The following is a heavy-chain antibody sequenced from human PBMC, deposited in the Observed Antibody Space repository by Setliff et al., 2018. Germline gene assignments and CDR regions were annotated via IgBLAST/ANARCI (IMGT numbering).Heavy chain of an antibody. CDR2: ITVSGNT. D-gene: IGHD3-3*01. Sequence: PGGSLRLSCAASGFTFSNYAMTWVRQAPGKGLEWVSAITVSGNTHYADSVKGRFTISRDYSKNTLSLQMNSLRAEDTAVYYCAKDPQIRFLEWLSRVYFDYWGQGTLVTVSS. V-gene: IGHV3-23*01. J-gene: IGHJ4*02. CDR1: GFTFSNYA. CDR3: AKDPQIRFLEWLSRVYFDY.